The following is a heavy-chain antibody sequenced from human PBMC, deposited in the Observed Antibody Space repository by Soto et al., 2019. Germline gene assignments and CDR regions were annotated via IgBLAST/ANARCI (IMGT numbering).Heavy chain of an antibody. CDR3: ARHFPVAYFDY. J-gene: IGHJ4*02. CDR2: IYYSGTT. CDR1: GDSITSNSYF. V-gene: IGHV4-39*01. Sequence: PSETLSLTCTVSGDSITSNSYFWAWIRQPPGKGLEWIGSIYYSGTTYYNPSLKSRVTISVDRSKNQFSLKLSSVTAADTAVYYCARHFPVAYFDYWGQGALVPVSS.